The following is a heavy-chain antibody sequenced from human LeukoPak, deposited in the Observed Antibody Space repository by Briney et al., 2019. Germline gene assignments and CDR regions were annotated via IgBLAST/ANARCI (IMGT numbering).Heavy chain of an antibody. CDR3: ARDTGYSYGYYYYGMDV. Sequence: SVKVSCKASGGTFSSYAISWVRQAPGQGLEWMGGIIPIFGTANYAQKFQGRVTITADESTSTAYMELSSLRSEDTAVYYCARDTGYSYGYYYYGMDVWGQGTTVTVSS. D-gene: IGHD5-18*01. V-gene: IGHV1-69*01. CDR2: IIPIFGTA. J-gene: IGHJ6*02. CDR1: GGTFSSYA.